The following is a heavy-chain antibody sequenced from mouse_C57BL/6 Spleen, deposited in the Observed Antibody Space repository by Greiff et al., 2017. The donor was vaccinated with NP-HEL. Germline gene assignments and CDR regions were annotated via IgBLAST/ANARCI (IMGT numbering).Heavy chain of an antibody. D-gene: IGHD1-1*01. V-gene: IGHV1-82*01. CDR1: GYAFSSSW. CDR3: ARDYCYGSSLYAMDY. CDR2: IYPGDGDT. J-gene: IGHJ4*01. Sequence: QVQLQQSGPELVKPGASVKISCKASGYAFSSSWMNWVKQRPGKGLEWIGRIYPGDGDTTYNGKFKGKATLTADKSSSTAYIQLSSLTSDDSAVYFCARDYCYGSSLYAMDYWGQGTSVTVSS.